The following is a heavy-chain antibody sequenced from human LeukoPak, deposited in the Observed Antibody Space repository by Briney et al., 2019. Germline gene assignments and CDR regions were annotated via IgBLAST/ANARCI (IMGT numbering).Heavy chain of an antibody. J-gene: IGHJ4*02. Sequence: GGSLRLSCAASGFTFRSYAMSWVRQAPGKGLEWVSAISGSGGSTYYADSVKGRFTISRDNSKNTLYLQMNSLRAEDTAVYYCAKDRLKYDILTGYEYWGQGTLVTVSS. V-gene: IGHV3-23*01. CDR1: GFTFRSYA. CDR2: ISGSGGST. D-gene: IGHD3-9*01. CDR3: AKDRLKYDILTGYEY.